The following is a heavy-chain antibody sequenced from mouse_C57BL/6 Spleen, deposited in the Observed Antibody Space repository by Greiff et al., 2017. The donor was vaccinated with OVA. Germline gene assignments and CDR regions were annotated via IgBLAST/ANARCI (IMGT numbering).Heavy chain of an antibody. Sequence: VQLQQPGAELVMPGASVKLSCKASGYTFTSYWMHWVKQRPGQGLEWIGEIDPSDSYTNYNQKFKGKSTLTVDKSSSTAYMQLSSLTSEDSAVYYCASYYGSSGGAMDYWGQGTSVTVSS. CDR2: IDPSDSYT. J-gene: IGHJ4*01. D-gene: IGHD1-1*01. CDR3: ASYYGSSGGAMDY. V-gene: IGHV1-69*01. CDR1: GYTFTSYW.